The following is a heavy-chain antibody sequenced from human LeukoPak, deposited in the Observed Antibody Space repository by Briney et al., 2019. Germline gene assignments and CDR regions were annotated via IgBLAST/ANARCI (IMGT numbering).Heavy chain of an antibody. Sequence: GASLRLSCVASGFTFSNYAMSWVRQAPGKGLEWVSAITGSGTKTYYADSVKGRFTISRDNSKNTVFLQMNSLRHEDTAIYYCVIWGDYDVLTGYYVPDYWGQGTLVTVSS. D-gene: IGHD3-9*01. V-gene: IGHV3-23*01. CDR3: VIWGDYDVLTGYYVPDY. J-gene: IGHJ4*02. CDR1: GFTFSNYA. CDR2: ITGSGTKT.